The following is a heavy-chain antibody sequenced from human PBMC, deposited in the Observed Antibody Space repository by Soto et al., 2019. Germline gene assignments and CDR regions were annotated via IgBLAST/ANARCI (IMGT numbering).Heavy chain of an antibody. V-gene: IGHV3-23*01. CDR1: GFTFSSYA. J-gene: IGHJ4*02. Sequence: PGGSLRLSCAASGFTFSSYAMSWVRQAPGKGLEWVSAISGSGGSTYYADSVKGRFTISRDNSKNTLYLQMNSLRAEDTAVYYCAKARGAMVRGAAFYFDYWGQGTLVTVSS. CDR3: AKARGAMVRGAAFYFDY. CDR2: ISGSGGST. D-gene: IGHD3-10*01.